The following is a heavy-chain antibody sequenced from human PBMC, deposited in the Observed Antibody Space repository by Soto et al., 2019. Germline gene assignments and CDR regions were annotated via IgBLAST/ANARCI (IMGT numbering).Heavy chain of an antibody. J-gene: IGHJ3*02. V-gene: IGHV3-23*01. CDR3: AKDLGVRYFDWFRVLGDFDI. Sequence: PGGSLRLSCAASGFTFSSYAMSWVRQAPGKGLEWVSAISGSGGSTYYADSVKGRFTISRDNSKNTLYLQMNSLRAEDTAVYYCAKDLGVRYFDWFRVLGDFDIWGQGTMVTVSS. CDR1: GFTFSSYA. CDR2: ISGSGGST. D-gene: IGHD3-9*01.